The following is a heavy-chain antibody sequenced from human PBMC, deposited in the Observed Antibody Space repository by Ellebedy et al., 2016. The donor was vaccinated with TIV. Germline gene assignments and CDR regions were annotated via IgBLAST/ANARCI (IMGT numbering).Heavy chain of an antibody. J-gene: IGHJ4*02. CDR1: GFPLRNYA. D-gene: IGHD3-22*01. V-gene: IGHV3-23*01. CDR3: AKRPLTMIVLPEYFFDY. CDR2: ISGGGDNI. Sequence: GESLKISCAASGFPLRNYAMSWVRQAPGKGLEWLSTISGGGDNIYYADSVKGRFTIPRDNSKNTLFLQMDSLRAEDTAVYYCAKRPLTMIVLPEYFFDYWGQGTLVTVSS.